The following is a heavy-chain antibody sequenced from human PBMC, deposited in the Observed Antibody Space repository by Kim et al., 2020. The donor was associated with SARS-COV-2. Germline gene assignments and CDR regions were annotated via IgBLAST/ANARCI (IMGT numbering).Heavy chain of an antibody. D-gene: IGHD3-22*01. CDR1: GFTVSSNY. Sequence: GGSLRLSCAASGFTVSSNYMSWVRQAPGKGLEWVSVIYSGGSTYYADSVKGRFTISRDNSKNTLYLQMNSLRAEDTAVYYCVLSPIGRRQAGRNYVSSGQHNFDYWGQGTLVTVSS. J-gene: IGHJ4*02. CDR3: VLSPIGRRQAGRNYVSSGQHNFDY. CDR2: IYSGGST. V-gene: IGHV3-66*01.